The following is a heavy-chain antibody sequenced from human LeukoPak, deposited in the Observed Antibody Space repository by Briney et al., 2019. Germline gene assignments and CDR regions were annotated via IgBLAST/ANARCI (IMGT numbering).Heavy chain of an antibody. CDR3: AKDREAEYCSGGSCYASSDAFDI. V-gene: IGHV3-23*01. J-gene: IGHJ3*02. CDR2: ISGRGGST. Sequence: PGGSLRLSCAASGFTFSRSGMRWVRQAPGKGLEWVSAISGRGGSTDYADSVKGRFTISRDNSKNTLYLQMNSLRAEDTAVYYCAKDREAEYCSGGSCYASSDAFDIWGQGTMTVSS. CDR1: GFTFSRSG. D-gene: IGHD2-15*01.